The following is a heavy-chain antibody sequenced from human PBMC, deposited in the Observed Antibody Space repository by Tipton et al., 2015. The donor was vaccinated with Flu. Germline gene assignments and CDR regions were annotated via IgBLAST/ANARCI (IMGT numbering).Heavy chain of an antibody. J-gene: IGHJ2*01. Sequence: SLRLSCAASGFTFSYYEMNWVRQAPGKGLEWVAYISSSSKAIYYADSVKGRFTISRDNAKNSLYLQMNSLRAEDTGIYFCARDHPEYVDNPQWYFDLWGRGTLVDVSS. CDR3: ARDHPEYVDNPQWYFDL. CDR1: GFTFSYYE. D-gene: IGHD3-9*01. CDR2: ISSSSKAI. V-gene: IGHV3-48*03.